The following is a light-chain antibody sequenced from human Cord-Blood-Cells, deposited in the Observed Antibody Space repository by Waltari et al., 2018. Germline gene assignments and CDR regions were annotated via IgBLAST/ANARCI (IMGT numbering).Light chain of an antibody. Sequence: QSALPQPASVSGSPGQSITISCTGTSSDAGGYNYVSWYQQHPGKAPKLMIYDFSHRPSGVFNRFSGSKSGNTASLTISGLQAEDEADYYCSSYTSSSTVVFGGGTKLTVL. V-gene: IGLV2-14*01. CDR1: SSDAGGYNY. CDR3: SSYTSSSTVV. CDR2: DFS. J-gene: IGLJ2*01.